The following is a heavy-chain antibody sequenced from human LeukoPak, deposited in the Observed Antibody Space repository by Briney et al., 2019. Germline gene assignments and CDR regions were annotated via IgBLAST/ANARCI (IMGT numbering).Heavy chain of an antibody. V-gene: IGHV4-59*01. CDR1: GGSISSYY. CDR3: ARDRYSSSWYPPQYNWFDP. D-gene: IGHD6-13*01. CDR2: IYYSGST. Sequence: SETLSLTCTVSGGSISSYYWSWIRQPPGKGLEWIGYIYYSGSTNYNPSLKSRVTISVDTSKNQFSLKLSSATAADTAVYYCARDRYSSSWYPPQYNWFDPWGQGTLVTVSS. J-gene: IGHJ5*02.